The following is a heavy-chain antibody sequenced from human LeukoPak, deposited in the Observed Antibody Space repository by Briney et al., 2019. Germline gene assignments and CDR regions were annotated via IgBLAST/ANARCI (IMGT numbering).Heavy chain of an antibody. CDR1: GFTFTSYG. Sequence: GRSLRLSCVASGFTFTSYGMHWVRQAPGKGLEWMAVISYDGSNKNYADSVKGRFTISRDNSKNTLYLQMNSLRAEDTAVYYCAKDRGIVVVPAAMQVDYWGQGTLVTVSS. J-gene: IGHJ4*02. CDR3: AKDRGIVVVPAAMQVDY. V-gene: IGHV3-30*18. CDR2: ISYDGSNK. D-gene: IGHD2-2*01.